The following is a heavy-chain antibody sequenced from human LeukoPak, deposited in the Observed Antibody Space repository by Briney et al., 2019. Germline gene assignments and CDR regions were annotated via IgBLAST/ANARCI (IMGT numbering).Heavy chain of an antibody. CDR3: ARVKWELLADY. CDR1: GYTFTGYY. CDR2: INPNSGGT. J-gene: IGHJ4*02. Sequence: ASVKVSCKASGYTFTGYYMHWVRQAPGQGLEWMGWINPNSGGTNYAQKFQGRVIMTRDTSISTAYMELSSLRSEDTAVYYCARVKWELLADYWGQGTLVTVSS. V-gene: IGHV1-2*02. D-gene: IGHD1-26*01.